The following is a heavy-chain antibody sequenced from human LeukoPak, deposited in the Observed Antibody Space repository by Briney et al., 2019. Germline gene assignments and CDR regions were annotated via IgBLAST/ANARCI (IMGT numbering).Heavy chain of an antibody. J-gene: IGHJ4*02. V-gene: IGHV3-30*18. CDR1: GFTFSSYG. Sequence: PGGSLRLSCAASGFTFSSYGMHWVRQAPGKGLEWVGVISYDGSNKYYADSVKGRFTISRDNSKNTLYLQMNSLRAEDTAVYYCAKGGGYESGGDYWGQGTLVTVSS. D-gene: IGHD5-12*01. CDR2: ISYDGSNK. CDR3: AKGGGYESGGDY.